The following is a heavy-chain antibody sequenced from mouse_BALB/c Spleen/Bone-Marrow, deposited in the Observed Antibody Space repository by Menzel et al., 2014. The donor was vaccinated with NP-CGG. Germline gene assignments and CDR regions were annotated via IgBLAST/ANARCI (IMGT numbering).Heavy chain of an antibody. V-gene: IGHV14-3*02. J-gene: IGHJ1*01. CDR3: ATMITDWYFDV. CDR1: GFNIKDTY. D-gene: IGHD2-4*01. CDR2: IDPANGNT. Sequence: EVQLQQSGAELVKPGASVKLSCTASGFNIKDTYMHWVKQRPEQGLEWIGRIDPANGNTKYDPKFQGKATITADTSSNTAYLQLSSLTSEDTAVYYRATMITDWYFDVWGAGTTVTVSS.